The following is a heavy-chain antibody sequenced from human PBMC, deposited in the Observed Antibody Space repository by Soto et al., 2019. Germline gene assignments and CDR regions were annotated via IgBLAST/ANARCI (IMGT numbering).Heavy chain of an antibody. D-gene: IGHD3-10*01. CDR3: ARTDRRGDYFDY. V-gene: IGHV2-70*11. CDR2: IDWDNDK. CDR1: GFSLSTRGMC. Sequence: GSGPTLVNPTQTLTLTCTFSGFSLSTRGMCVSWLRQPPGKALEWLARIDWDNDKYYSTSLKTILTVSKDTSKNQVGLTMTNLDPVDTATYYCARTDRRGDYFDYWGQGILVTVSS. J-gene: IGHJ4*02.